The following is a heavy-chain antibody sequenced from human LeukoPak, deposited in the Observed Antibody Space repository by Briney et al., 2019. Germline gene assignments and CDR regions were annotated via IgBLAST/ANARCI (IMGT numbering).Heavy chain of an antibody. Sequence: ASVKVSCKVSGYTLTELSMHWVRQAPGKGLEWMGGFDPEDGETIYAQKFQGRVTVTTDTSTSTAYMELRSLRSDDTAVYYCARDGSFRDFDYWGQGTLATVSS. CDR1: GYTLTELS. D-gene: IGHD3-10*01. V-gene: IGHV1-24*01. J-gene: IGHJ4*02. CDR2: FDPEDGET. CDR3: ARDGSFRDFDY.